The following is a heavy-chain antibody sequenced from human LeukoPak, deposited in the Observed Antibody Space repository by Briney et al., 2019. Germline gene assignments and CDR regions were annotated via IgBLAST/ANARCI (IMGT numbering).Heavy chain of an antibody. D-gene: IGHD3-10*01. V-gene: IGHV3-21*01. CDR2: ISDSSSYK. J-gene: IGHJ4*02. Sequence: GGSLRLSCAASGFTFSSYSMSWVRQAPGKGLEWVSSISDSSSYKYYADSVKGRFTISRDNAKNSLYLQMNSLRAEDTAVYYCARVQSGGSGSYYNSDYWGQGTLVTVSS. CDR3: ARVQSGGSGSYYNSDY. CDR1: GFTFSSYS.